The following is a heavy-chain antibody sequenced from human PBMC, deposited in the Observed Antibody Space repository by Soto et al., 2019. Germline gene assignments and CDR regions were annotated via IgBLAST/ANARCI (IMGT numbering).Heavy chain of an antibody. Sequence: QLQLQESGSGLVKPSQTLSLTCAVSGGSISSGGYSWSWIRQPPGKGLEWIGYIYHSGSTYYNPSLKSRVTISVDRSKNQFSLKLSSVTAADTAVYYCARVVGNGDSDNWFDPWGQGTLVTVSS. CDR1: GGSISSGGYS. J-gene: IGHJ5*02. D-gene: IGHD4-17*01. CDR2: IYHSGST. V-gene: IGHV4-30-2*01. CDR3: ARVVGNGDSDNWFDP.